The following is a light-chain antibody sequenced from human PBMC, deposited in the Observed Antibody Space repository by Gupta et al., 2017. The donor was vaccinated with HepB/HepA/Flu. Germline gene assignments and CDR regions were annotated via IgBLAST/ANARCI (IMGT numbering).Light chain of an antibody. Sequence: YVLTQPPSVSVSPGQTARTTCSGDALAKQYAYWYQQKAGQAPVLVIYKDSERPSGIPERFSGSSSGTTLTLIISGVQAEDEADYYCQSADATGSSYVFGPGTKVTVL. CDR2: KDS. CDR1: ALAKQY. V-gene: IGLV3-25*03. CDR3: QSADATGSSYV. J-gene: IGLJ1*01.